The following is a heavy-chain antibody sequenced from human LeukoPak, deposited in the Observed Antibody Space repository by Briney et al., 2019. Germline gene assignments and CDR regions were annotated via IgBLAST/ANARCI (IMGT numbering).Heavy chain of an antibody. V-gene: IGHV1-2*02. CDR2: INPNSGGT. Sequence: GASVKVSCKASGYTFTGYYMHWVRQAPGQGLEWMGWINPNSGGTNYAQKFQGRVTMTRDTSISTAYMELSRLRSDDTAVYYCARAMPSLRTVTVSYNWFDPWGQGTLVTVSS. CDR1: GYTFTGYY. D-gene: IGHD4-11*01. CDR3: ARAMPSLRTVTVSYNWFDP. J-gene: IGHJ5*02.